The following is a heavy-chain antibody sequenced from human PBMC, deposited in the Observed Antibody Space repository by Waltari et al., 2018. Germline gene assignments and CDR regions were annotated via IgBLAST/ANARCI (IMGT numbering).Heavy chain of an antibody. V-gene: IGHV4-38-2*02. D-gene: IGHD3-22*01. CDR3: ARAHRVTMIVVVIRVGAFDI. Sequence: QVQLQESGPGLVKPSETLSLTCTVSGYSISSGYYWGWIRQPPGKGLEWIGSIYHSGSTYYNPSLKSRVTISVDTSKNQFSLKLSSVTAADTAVYYCARAHRVTMIVVVIRVGAFDIWGQGTMVTVSS. J-gene: IGHJ3*02. CDR1: GYSISSGYY. CDR2: IYHSGST.